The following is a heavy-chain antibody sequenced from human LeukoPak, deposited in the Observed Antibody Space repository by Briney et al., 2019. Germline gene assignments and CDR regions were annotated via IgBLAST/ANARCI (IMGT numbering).Heavy chain of an antibody. D-gene: IGHD6-13*01. CDR2: IYYSGST. J-gene: IGHJ4*02. CDR3: ASRDSSLSDY. V-gene: IGHV4-39*07. Sequence: SETLSLTCTVSGGSISSSSYYWGWIRQPPGKGLEWIGSIYYSGSTYYNPSLKRRVTISVDTSKNQFSLKLSSVTAADTAVYYCASRDSSLSDYWGQGTLVTVSS. CDR1: GGSISSSSYY.